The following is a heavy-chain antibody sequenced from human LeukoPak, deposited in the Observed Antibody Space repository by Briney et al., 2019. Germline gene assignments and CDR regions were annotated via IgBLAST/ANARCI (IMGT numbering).Heavy chain of an antibody. CDR3: ASLSGITGTTPWPFDI. J-gene: IGHJ3*02. D-gene: IGHD1-20*01. V-gene: IGHV3-20*04. Sequence: RPGGSLRLSCAASGFTFDDYGMSWVRQAPGKGLEWVSGINWNGGSTGYADSVKGRFTISRDNAKNSLYLQMNSLRAEDTALYYCASLSGITGTTPWPFDIWGQGTTVTVSS. CDR1: GFTFDDYG. CDR2: INWNGGST.